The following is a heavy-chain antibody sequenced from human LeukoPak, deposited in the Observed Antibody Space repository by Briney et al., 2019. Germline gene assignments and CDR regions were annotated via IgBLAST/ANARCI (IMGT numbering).Heavy chain of an antibody. CDR1: GFTVSSNY. CDR2: IYSGGST. D-gene: IGHD3-22*01. Sequence: GGSLRLSCAASGFTVSSNYMSWVRQAPGKGLEWVSVIYSGGSTYYPDSVKGRFTISRDNSKNTLYLQMNSLRAEDTAVYYCARDLHYYDSSGNYNWFDPWGQGTLVTVSS. V-gene: IGHV3-66*01. J-gene: IGHJ5*02. CDR3: ARDLHYYDSSGNYNWFDP.